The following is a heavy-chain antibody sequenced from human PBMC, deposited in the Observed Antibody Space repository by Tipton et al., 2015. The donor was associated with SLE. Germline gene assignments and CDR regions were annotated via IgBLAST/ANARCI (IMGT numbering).Heavy chain of an antibody. CDR3: ARVVAVAGIHYYSVDI. J-gene: IGHJ6*02. CDR1: GGYISSENFF. Sequence: GLVKPSETLSLTCGVSGGYISSENFFWGWIRQPQGRGLGGMGSVYYSGTTYYNPSLKSRVTMSEDTSKTQFSLKLNSLTAADTAVYYCARVVAVAGIHYYSVDIWGQGTTVTVSS. CDR2: VYYSGTT. V-gene: IGHV4-39*07. D-gene: IGHD6-19*01.